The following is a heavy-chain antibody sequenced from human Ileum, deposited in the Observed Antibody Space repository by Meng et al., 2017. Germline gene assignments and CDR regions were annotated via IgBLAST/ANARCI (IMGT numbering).Heavy chain of an antibody. CDR2: LSYSGSN. D-gene: IGHD4-23*01. Sequence: LQEQGPRVVTPSEPLSITCTGPGDPIKSGVYYWGWSRQPPGKRPEWIGSLSYSGSNYYTPSLRSRVTISEDTSKKQLSLILNSVTAADTAVYYCARDLGNINWFYFGGQGMLVTVSS. V-gene: IGHV4-39*07. CDR3: ARDLGNINWFYF. J-gene: IGHJ5*01. CDR1: GDPIKSGVYY.